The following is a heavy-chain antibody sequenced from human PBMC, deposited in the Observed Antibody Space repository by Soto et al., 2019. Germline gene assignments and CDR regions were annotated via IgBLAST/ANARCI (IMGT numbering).Heavy chain of an antibody. CDR3: ARDEFSGSSWPRLPDN. CDR1: GFTFSESA. Sequence: GGSLRLSCAASGFTFSESAMHWVRQASGKGLEWVGRIRNKDNNYATAYTASVKGRFTISRDDSKNTLYLQMNSLRAEDTAVYYCARDEFSGSSWPRLPDNWGQGTLVTVSS. J-gene: IGHJ4*02. V-gene: IGHV3-73*01. CDR2: IRNKDNNYAT. D-gene: IGHD6-13*01.